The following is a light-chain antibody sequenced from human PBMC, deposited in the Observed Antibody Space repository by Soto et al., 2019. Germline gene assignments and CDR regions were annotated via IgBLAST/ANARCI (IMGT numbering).Light chain of an antibody. CDR3: QQYSKWPFT. Sequence: EVVMTQSPATLSVSPGERVTLSCRASQSVSSNLAWYQQKPGQAPTVLVYGASSRATGIPVRFSGSGSGTEFTLTISSLQSADFAVYYCQQYSKWPFTFGRGTKLEIK. V-gene: IGKV3-15*01. CDR1: QSVSSN. J-gene: IGKJ2*01. CDR2: GAS.